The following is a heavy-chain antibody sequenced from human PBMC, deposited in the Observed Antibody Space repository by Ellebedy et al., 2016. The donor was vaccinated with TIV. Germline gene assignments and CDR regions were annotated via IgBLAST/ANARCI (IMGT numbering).Heavy chain of an antibody. CDR2: INHSGST. J-gene: IGHJ4*02. V-gene: IGHV4-34*01. D-gene: IGHD4-17*01. CDR1: GGSLSGYY. Sequence: GSLRLSXAVYGGSLSGYYWSWIRQPPGKGLEWIGEINHSGSTNYNPSLKSRVTISVDTSKNQFSLKLNSVTAADTAVYYCARGDYGDYAFYYWGQGTLVTVSS. CDR3: ARGDYGDYAFYY.